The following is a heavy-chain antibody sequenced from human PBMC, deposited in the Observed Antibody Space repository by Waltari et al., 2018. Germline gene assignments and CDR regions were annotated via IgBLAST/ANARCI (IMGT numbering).Heavy chain of an antibody. CDR1: GFTFDDYA. J-gene: IGHJ4*02. CDR2: ISWNSGSI. D-gene: IGHD3-9*01. Sequence: EVQLVESGGGLVQPGRSLRLSCAASGFTFDDYAMHWVRQAPGKGLEWVSGISWNSGSIGYADSVKGRFTISRDNAKNSLYLQMNSLRAEDTAVYYCARDRPAGYLYWGQGTLVTVSS. CDR3: ARDRPAGYLY. V-gene: IGHV3-9*01.